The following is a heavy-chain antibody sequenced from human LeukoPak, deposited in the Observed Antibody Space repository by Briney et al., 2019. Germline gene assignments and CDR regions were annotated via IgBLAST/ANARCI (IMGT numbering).Heavy chain of an antibody. J-gene: IGHJ6*02. V-gene: IGHV4-39*01. D-gene: IGHD6-19*01. CDR3: ARLFSRGWEYHFGLDV. CDR2: IYYSGST. Sequence: PSETLSLTCTVSGGSISTDASNWAWIRQPPGKGLEWIGSIYYSGSTYYSSSLKSRVTLSVDTSKNQFSLKMSSVTAADTAVFYCARLFSRGWEYHFGLDVWGQGTTVTVS. CDR1: GGSISTDASN.